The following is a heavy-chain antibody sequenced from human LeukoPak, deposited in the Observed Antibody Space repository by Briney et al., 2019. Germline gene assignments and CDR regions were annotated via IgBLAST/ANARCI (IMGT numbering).Heavy chain of an antibody. Sequence: PSETLSLTCTVSGGSISSYYWSWVRQPPGKGLEWIGYIYYSGSTNYNPSLKSRVTISVDTSKNQLSLKLSSVTAADTAVYYCARIRFLEWLTPHYFDYWGQGTLVTVSS. CDR1: GGSISSYY. D-gene: IGHD3-3*01. CDR2: IYYSGST. V-gene: IGHV4-59*01. CDR3: ARIRFLEWLTPHYFDY. J-gene: IGHJ4*02.